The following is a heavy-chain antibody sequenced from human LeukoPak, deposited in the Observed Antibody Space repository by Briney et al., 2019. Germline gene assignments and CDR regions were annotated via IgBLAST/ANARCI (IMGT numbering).Heavy chain of an antibody. V-gene: IGHV3-7*05. CDR3: ARDSGAAAHYFDY. CDR2: IKQDGSEK. D-gene: IGHD2-2*01. J-gene: IGHJ4*02. Sequence: GGSLRLSCAASGFTFSSYWMSCVRQTPGKGLEWVANIKQDGSEKYYVDSVKGRFTISRDNAKNSLYLQMNSLRVEDTAVYYCARDSGAAAHYFDYWGQGTLVTVSS. CDR1: GFTFSSYW.